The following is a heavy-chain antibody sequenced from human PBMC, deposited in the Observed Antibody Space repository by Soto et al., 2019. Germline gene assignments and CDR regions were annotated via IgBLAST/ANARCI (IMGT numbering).Heavy chain of an antibody. D-gene: IGHD2-2*01. J-gene: IGHJ4*02. CDR3: ASESMYCSSTSCYLIY. CDR2: IWYDGSNK. V-gene: IGHV3-33*01. CDR1: GFTFSSYG. Sequence: QVQLVESGGGVVQPGRSLRLSCAASGFTFSSYGMHWVRQAPGKGLEWVAVIWYDGSNKYYADSVKGRFTISRDNSKNTLSLQMNSLRPEDTAVYYCASESMYCSSTSCYLIYWGQGTLVTVSS.